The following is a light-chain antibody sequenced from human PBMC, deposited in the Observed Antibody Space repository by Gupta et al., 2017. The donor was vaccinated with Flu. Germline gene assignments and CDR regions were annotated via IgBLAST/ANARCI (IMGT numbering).Light chain of an antibody. Sequence: DIHMTQSPSTLSASVGDRVTITCRASHNIGSFLAWYQQKPGKAPNLLIYKASILQSGVPSRFSGGGSGTEFALTIGSLQPDDFATYFCHHENSFSDSFDQGTKLEIK. V-gene: IGKV1-5*03. CDR3: HHENSFSDS. CDR2: KAS. J-gene: IGKJ2*03. CDR1: HNIGSF.